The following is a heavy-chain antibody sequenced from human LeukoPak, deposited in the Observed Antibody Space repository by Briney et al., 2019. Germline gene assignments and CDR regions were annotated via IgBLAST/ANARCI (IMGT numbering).Heavy chain of an antibody. CDR2: LYPIGST. J-gene: IGHJ4*02. Sequence: RQXXXKGXEWIRRLYPIGSTNYSPSLKSRVTMSVDTSKNQFSLKLSSVTAADTAVYYCARESGAAGTFDHWGQGTLVTVSS. CDR3: ARESGAAGTFDH. D-gene: IGHD6-13*01. V-gene: IGHV4-4*07.